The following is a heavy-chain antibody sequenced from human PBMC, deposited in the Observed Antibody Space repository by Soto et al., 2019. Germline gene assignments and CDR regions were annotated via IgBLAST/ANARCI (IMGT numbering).Heavy chain of an antibody. CDR2: IIPIFGTA. Sequence: GASVKLSCKASGGTFSSYAITCVRQAPKQGLEWMGGIIPIFGTANYAQKFQGRVTITADESTSTAYMELSSLRSEDTAVYYCARDRGPSSGYYPYWFDPWGQGTLVTVSS. CDR3: ARDRGPSSGYYPYWFDP. CDR1: GGTFSSYA. J-gene: IGHJ5*02. V-gene: IGHV1-69*13. D-gene: IGHD3-22*01.